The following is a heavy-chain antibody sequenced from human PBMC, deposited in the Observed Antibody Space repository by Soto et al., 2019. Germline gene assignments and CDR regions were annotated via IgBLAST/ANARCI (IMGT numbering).Heavy chain of an antibody. CDR1: GGSFSGYY. CDR2: INHSGST. Sequence: SETLSLTCAVYGGSFSGYYWSWIRQPPGKGLEWIGEINHSGSTNYNPSLKSRVTISVDTSKNQFSLKLSSVTAADTAVYYCARGTLLWFGELLDYYYYGMDVWGQGTTVNVSS. CDR3: ARGTLLWFGELLDYYYYGMDV. J-gene: IGHJ6*02. D-gene: IGHD3-10*01. V-gene: IGHV4-34*01.